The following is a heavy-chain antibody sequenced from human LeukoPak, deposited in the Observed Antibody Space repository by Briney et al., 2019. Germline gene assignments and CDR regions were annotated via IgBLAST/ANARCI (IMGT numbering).Heavy chain of an antibody. CDR2: ISAYNGNT. CDR3: PPILTGYYVDY. V-gene: IGHV1-18*01. Sequence: ASVKVSCKASGYTFNLYGPNRVRQAPGQGLEWMGWISAYNGNTNYAQKLQGRVTMTTDTSTTTAYMELGSLSSDDTAVYYCPPILTGYYVDYSSQGTLVTVSS. D-gene: IGHD3-9*01. J-gene: IGHJ4*02. CDR1: GYTFNLYG.